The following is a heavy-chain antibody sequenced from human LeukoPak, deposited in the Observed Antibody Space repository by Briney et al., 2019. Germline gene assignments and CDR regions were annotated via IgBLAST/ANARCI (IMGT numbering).Heavy chain of an antibody. J-gene: IGHJ4*03. CDR3: STGPRSLIY. Sequence: GGSLRLSCAASGFTFSSFTMNWVRQAPGKGLEWVSSISSSSYIYSADSVKGRFTISRDNARNSLYLQMNSLRPEDTALYYCSTGPRSLIYWGHGTLVTVSS. CDR1: GFTFSSFT. CDR2: ISSSSYI. V-gene: IGHV3-21*04.